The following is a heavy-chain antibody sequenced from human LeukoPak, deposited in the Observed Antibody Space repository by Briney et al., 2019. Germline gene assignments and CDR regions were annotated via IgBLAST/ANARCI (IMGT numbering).Heavy chain of an antibody. CDR3: ARGRPIDY. V-gene: IGHV4-39*07. CDR2: IYYSGST. D-gene: IGHD6-6*01. Sequence: SETLSLTCTVSGGSFSSSSYYWGWIRQPPGKGLEWIGNIYYSGSTYYTPSLKSRVTISVDTSKNQFSLKLSSVTAADTAVYYCARGRPIDYWGQGTLVTVSS. J-gene: IGHJ4*02. CDR1: GGSFSSSSYY.